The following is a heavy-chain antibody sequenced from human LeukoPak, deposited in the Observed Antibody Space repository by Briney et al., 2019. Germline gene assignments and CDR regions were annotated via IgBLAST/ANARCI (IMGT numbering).Heavy chain of an antibody. D-gene: IGHD3-9*01. Sequence: GGSLRLSCAASGFTFDDYGMSWVRQAPGKGLGWVSGINWNGGSTGYADSVKGRFTISRDNAKNSLYLQMNSLRAEDTALYYCARIGYDILTGYSRRDYYYYYMDVWGKGTTVTVSS. CDR3: ARIGYDILTGYSRRDYYYYYMDV. CDR2: INWNGGST. J-gene: IGHJ6*03. V-gene: IGHV3-20*04. CDR1: GFTFDDYG.